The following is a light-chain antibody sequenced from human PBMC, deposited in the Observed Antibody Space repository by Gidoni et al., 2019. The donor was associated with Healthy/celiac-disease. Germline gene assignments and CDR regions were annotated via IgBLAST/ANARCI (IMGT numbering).Light chain of an antibody. J-gene: IGKJ2*01. CDR1: QSVSSNY. V-gene: IGKV3-20*01. CDR2: GAS. CDR3: QQYGSSHT. Sequence: DIVLTQSPATLSVSPGDRATLSCRASQSVSSNYLAWYQQQPGQANRLLIDGASSRATGISDRCSGSGAGTYSILTISILEPEYSAVYYRQQYGSSHTFGQGTKLEIK.